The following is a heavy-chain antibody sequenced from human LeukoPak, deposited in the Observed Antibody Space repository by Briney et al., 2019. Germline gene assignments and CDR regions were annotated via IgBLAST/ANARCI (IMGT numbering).Heavy chain of an antibody. J-gene: IGHJ1*01. Sequence: GGSLRLSCAASGFTFDDYGMSWVRQAPGKGLEWVSAITGIGGNRFYAGSVKGWFTISRDNSRNTLYLQMNSLRGDDTAVYYCAKDPNGDYIGAFDFQRWGQGTQVTVSS. CDR2: ITGIGGNR. V-gene: IGHV3-23*01. CDR3: AKDPNGDYIGAFDFQR. CDR1: GFTFDDYG. D-gene: IGHD4-17*01.